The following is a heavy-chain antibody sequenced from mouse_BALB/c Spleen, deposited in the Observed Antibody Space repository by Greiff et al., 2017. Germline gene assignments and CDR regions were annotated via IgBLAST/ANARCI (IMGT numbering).Heavy chain of an antibody. CDR1: GFTFSSYG. J-gene: IGHJ4*01. Sequence: EVKVVESGGGLVQPGGSLKLSCAASGFTFSSYGMSWVRQTPDKRLELVATINSNGGSTYYPDSVKGRFTISRDNAKNNLYLQMSSLKSEDTAMYYCARAPGDSSIYYRYHPSYAMDYWGQGTAVTVSS. CDR3: ARAPGDSSIYYRYHPSYAMDY. CDR2: INSNGGST. V-gene: IGHV5-6-3*01. D-gene: IGHD2-14*01.